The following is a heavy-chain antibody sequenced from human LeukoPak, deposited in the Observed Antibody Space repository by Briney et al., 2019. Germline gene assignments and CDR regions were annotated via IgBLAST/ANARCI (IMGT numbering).Heavy chain of an antibody. CDR2: IYSGGST. Sequence: PGGSLRLSCAASGFTVSSNYMSWVRQAPGKGLEWVSVIYSGGSTYYADSVKGRFTISRDNSKNTLFLQMNSLKAEDTAVYYCARMYSSSWYYFDYWGQGTLVTVSS. CDR3: ARMYSSSWYYFDY. D-gene: IGHD6-13*01. J-gene: IGHJ4*02. V-gene: IGHV3-66*01. CDR1: GFTVSSNY.